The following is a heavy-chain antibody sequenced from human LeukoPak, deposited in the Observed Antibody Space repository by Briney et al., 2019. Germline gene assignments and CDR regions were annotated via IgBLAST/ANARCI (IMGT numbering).Heavy chain of an antibody. CDR1: GGSFSGYY. CDR3: RITMVRADY. Sequence: PSETLSLTCAVYGGSFSGYYWSWIRQPPGKGLEWIGEINHSGSTNYNPSLKSRVTISVDTSKNQFSLKLSSVTAADTAVYYCRITMVRADYWGQGTLVTVSS. D-gene: IGHD3-10*01. J-gene: IGHJ4*02. V-gene: IGHV4-34*01. CDR2: INHSGST.